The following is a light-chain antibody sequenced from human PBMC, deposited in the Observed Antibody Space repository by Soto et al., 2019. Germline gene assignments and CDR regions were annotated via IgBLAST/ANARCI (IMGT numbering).Light chain of an antibody. CDR1: QTVSSSY. J-gene: IGKJ1*01. V-gene: IGKV3-20*01. Sequence: EIVLTQSPGTLSLSPGERATLSCRASQTVSSSYLAWYQQKPGQAPRLLIYGASSRATGIPDMFSGSGSGTDISLTISILEPEDFEVYYCHRYGGLTTWTFGQETKVENK. CDR2: GAS. CDR3: HRYGGLTTWT.